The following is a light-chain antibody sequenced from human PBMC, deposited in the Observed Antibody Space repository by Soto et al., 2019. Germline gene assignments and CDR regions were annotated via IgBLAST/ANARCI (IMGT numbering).Light chain of an antibody. Sequence: DIQMTQSPSSLSASVGDRVTITCRASQGISKYIAWFQQKPGKAPKSLIYATSRLQSWVPTRFSGSGSGTDFTLTISSLQPDDFATYYCQQYNSYPRTFGQGTKLE. CDR1: QGISKY. CDR2: ATS. J-gene: IGKJ2*01. CDR3: QQYNSYPRT. V-gene: IGKV1-16*01.